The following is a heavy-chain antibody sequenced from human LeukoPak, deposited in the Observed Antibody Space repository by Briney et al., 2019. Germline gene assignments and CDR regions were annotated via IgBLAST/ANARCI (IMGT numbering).Heavy chain of an antibody. J-gene: IGHJ3*02. CDR2: ISGSGDTI. Sequence: GGSLRLSCAASEFTFSNFAMSWVRQAPGKGLEWVSTISGSGDTIYYADSVKGRFTISRDNSKNTLSLHMNTLRAEDTAVYYCAKDLLQTFFFDSSGYYCDAFGRWGQGTMVTVSP. V-gene: IGHV3-23*01. CDR1: EFTFSNFA. D-gene: IGHD3-22*01. CDR3: AKDLLQTFFFDSSGYYCDAFGR.